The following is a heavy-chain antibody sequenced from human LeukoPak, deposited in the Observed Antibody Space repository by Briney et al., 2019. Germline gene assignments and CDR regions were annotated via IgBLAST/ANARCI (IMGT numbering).Heavy chain of an antibody. J-gene: IGHJ4*02. V-gene: IGHV1-69*13. CDR1: GGTFSSYA. CDR3: AYSYDKPIYYFDY. Sequence: GASVKVSCKASGGTFSSYAISWVRQAPGQGLEWMGGIIPIFGTANYAQKFQGRVTITADESTSTAYMELSSLRSEDTAVYYCAYSYDKPIYYFDYWGQGTLVTVSS. D-gene: IGHD2-15*01. CDR2: IIPIFGTA.